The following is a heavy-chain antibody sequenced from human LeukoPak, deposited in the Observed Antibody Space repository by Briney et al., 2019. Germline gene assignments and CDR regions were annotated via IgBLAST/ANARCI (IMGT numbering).Heavy chain of an antibody. Sequence: GESLKISCKGSGYSFTSYWIGWVRQMPGKGLEWMGIIYPGDSDTRYSPSFQGQVTISADKSISTAYLQWSSLKASDTAVYYCARSNNPYYYDSSGYYWFDPWGQGTLVTVSS. V-gene: IGHV5-51*01. CDR2: IYPGDSDT. CDR1: GYSFTSYW. CDR3: ARSNNPYYYDSSGYYWFDP. J-gene: IGHJ5*02. D-gene: IGHD3-22*01.